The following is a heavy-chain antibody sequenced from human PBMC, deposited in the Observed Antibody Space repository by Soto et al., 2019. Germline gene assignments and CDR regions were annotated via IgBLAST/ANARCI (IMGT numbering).Heavy chain of an antibody. Sequence: EVQLLESGGGLVQPGGSLRLSCAASGFSFSSYAMSWVRQAPGKGLEWVSGISGSGGDTYYADSVTGRFTISIDNSKNTLYQQMNSLRAEDTAVYYCAKYYQVLIIEYFDFWGQGTLVTDSS. V-gene: IGHV3-23*01. CDR1: GFSFSSYA. CDR3: AKYYQVLIIEYFDF. CDR2: ISGSGGDT. J-gene: IGHJ4*02. D-gene: IGHD3-10*01.